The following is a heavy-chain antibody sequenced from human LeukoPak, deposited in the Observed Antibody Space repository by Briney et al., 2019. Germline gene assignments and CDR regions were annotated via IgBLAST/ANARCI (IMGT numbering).Heavy chain of an antibody. CDR3: AKGMAQWNYYGMDV. CDR1: GFTFSSYA. D-gene: IGHD5-24*01. Sequence: PGGSLRLSCAASGFTFSSYAMSWVRQAPGKGLEWVSAISGSGGSTYYADSVEGRFTISRDNSKNTLYLQINSLRAEDTAVYYCAKGMAQWNYYGMDVWGQGTTVTVSS. J-gene: IGHJ6*02. V-gene: IGHV3-23*01. CDR2: ISGSGGST.